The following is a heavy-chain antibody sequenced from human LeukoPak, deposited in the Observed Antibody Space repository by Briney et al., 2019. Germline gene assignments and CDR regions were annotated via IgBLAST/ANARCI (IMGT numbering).Heavy chain of an antibody. CDR2: INPNGGGT. V-gene: IGHV1-2*02. J-gene: IGHJ5*02. CDR1: GYTFTGYY. Sequence: ASVKVSCEASGYTFTGYYMHWVRQAPGRGLEWMGWINPNGGGTNYAQNFQGRVTISRDTSISTAYLDLSRLRSDDTAVFYCARGGYCSSSTCYTKLDTWGQGTLVTVSS. D-gene: IGHD2-2*02. CDR3: ARGGYCSSSTCYTKLDT.